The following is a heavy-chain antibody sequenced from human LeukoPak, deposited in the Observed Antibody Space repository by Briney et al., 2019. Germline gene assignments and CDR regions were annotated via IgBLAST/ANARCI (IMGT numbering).Heavy chain of an antibody. CDR1: GGSISGHY. V-gene: IGHV4-59*11. Sequence: SETLSLTCTVSGGSISGHYWGCIRQPPGQGLEWIGDIYSSGRTNYNPSLKSRVTISVDTSKIQFSLKLSYVTSADTAVYYCARFYGSGDYYMDLWGKGTMVTVSS. J-gene: IGHJ6*03. D-gene: IGHD3-10*01. CDR3: ARFYGSGDYYMDL. CDR2: IYSSGRT.